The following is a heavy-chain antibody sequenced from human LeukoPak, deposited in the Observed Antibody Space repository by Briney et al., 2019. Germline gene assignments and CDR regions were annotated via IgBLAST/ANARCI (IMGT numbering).Heavy chain of an antibody. CDR1: GFTFSSYA. CDR3: AKDPVVVVAARASYLDY. Sequence: GGSLRLSCAASGFTFSSYAMSWVRQAPGKGLEWVSAISGSGGSTYYADSVKGRFTISRDNSKNTLYLQMNSLRAEDTAVYYCAKDPVVVVAARASYLDYWGQGTLVTVSS. J-gene: IGHJ4*02. D-gene: IGHD2-15*01. V-gene: IGHV3-23*01. CDR2: ISGSGGST.